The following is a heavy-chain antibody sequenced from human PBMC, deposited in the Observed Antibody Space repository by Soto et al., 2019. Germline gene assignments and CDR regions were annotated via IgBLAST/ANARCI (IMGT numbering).Heavy chain of an antibody. CDR3: AKEFREVAGPWYFDL. V-gene: IGHV3-30*18. CDR1: GFTFSNYG. D-gene: IGHD6-19*01. J-gene: IGHJ2*01. Sequence: GGSLRLSCEASGFTFSNYGIHWVRQAPGKGMEWVAVVGSNGRTKYYADSVKGRFTISRDSYRNTVFLQMNSLRDEDMALFYCAKEFREVAGPWYFDLWGRGTLVTVSS. CDR2: VGSNGRTK.